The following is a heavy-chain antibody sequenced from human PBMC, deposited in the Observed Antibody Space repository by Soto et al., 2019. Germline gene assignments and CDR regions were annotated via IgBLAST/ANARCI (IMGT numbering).Heavy chain of an antibody. Sequence: QVQLQQWGAGLLKPSETLSLTCAVYGGSFSTDYWSWIRQPPGKGLEWIGEINPSRGTNYNPSLKSRVTISVATSKNQFSLKLSSVTAADTAVYYCARVLAARASRDFDYWGQGTLVTVSS. CDR2: INPSRGT. CDR3: ARVLAARASRDFDY. J-gene: IGHJ4*02. D-gene: IGHD6-6*01. CDR1: GGSFSTDY. V-gene: IGHV4-34*01.